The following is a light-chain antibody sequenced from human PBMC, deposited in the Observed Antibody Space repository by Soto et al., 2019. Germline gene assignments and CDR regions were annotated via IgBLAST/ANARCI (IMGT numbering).Light chain of an antibody. V-gene: IGKV1-39*01. CDR2: SAS. J-gene: IGKJ5*01. CDR1: QRINIY. Sequence: DIQMTQSPSSLSTSIGDRVTITCRASQRINIYLNWYRQKPGKAPELLIYSASNLQSGVPSRFSGSGSGTDFTLTISGLQSEDFATYYCQQSFSTPTFDQGTRLDIK. CDR3: QQSFSTPT.